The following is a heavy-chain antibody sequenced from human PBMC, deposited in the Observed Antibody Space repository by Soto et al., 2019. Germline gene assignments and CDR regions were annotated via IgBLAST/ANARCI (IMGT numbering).Heavy chain of an antibody. V-gene: IGHV3-15*01. D-gene: IGHD6-19*01. CDR1: GFTFSNAW. J-gene: IGHJ4*02. CDR3: TTDILSIAVAGTGFDY. Sequence: PGGSLRLSCAASGFTFSNAWMSWVRQAPGKGLEWVGRIKSKTDGGTTDYAAPVKGRLTISRDDSKNTLYLQMNSLKTEDTAVYYCTTDILSIAVAGTGFDYWGQGTLVTAPQ. CDR2: IKSKTDGGTT.